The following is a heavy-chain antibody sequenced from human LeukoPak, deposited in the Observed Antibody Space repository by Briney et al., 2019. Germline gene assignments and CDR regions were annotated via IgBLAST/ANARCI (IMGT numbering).Heavy chain of an antibody. V-gene: IGHV4-30-4*01. CDR3: ARSVVDYYGSPNWFDP. Sequence: PSETLSLTCTVSGGSTNTADYHWSWIRQSPGKGLEWIGDIYFNGKTDYNPSLKSRVTISLQMSKNQFSLKLRSVTVADTAMYYCARSVVDYYGSPNWFDPWGQGALVTVSS. D-gene: IGHD3-10*01. J-gene: IGHJ5*02. CDR1: GGSTNTADYH. CDR2: IYFNGKT.